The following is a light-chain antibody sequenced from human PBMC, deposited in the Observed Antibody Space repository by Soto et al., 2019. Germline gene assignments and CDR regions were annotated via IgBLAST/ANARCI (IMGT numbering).Light chain of an antibody. CDR2: DVT. J-gene: IGLJ1*01. CDR1: SSDVGAYDY. V-gene: IGLV2-14*03. CDR3: SSKTTSGTRV. Sequence: QSALTQPASVSGSPGQSITISCTGTSSDVGAYDYVSWYQQHPGKAPKLIIYDVTNRPSGVSNRFPASKSGNTASLTISGLQAEDEADYYCSSKTTSGTRVFGTGTKVTVL.